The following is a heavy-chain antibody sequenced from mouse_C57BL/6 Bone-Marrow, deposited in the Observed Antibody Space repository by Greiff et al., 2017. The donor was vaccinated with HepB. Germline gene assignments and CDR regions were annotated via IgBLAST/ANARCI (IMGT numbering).Heavy chain of an antibody. V-gene: IGHV1-61*01. Sequence: VKLQQPGAELVRPGSSVKLSCKASGYTFTSYWMDWVKQRPGQGLEWIGNIYPSDSETHYNQKFKDKDTLTVDKSSSTAYMQLRSLTSEDSAVYSCARVRDYELDCWGQGTTLTVSS. D-gene: IGHD2-4*01. CDR3: ARVRDYELDC. CDR2: IYPSDSET. CDR1: GYTFTSYW. J-gene: IGHJ2*01.